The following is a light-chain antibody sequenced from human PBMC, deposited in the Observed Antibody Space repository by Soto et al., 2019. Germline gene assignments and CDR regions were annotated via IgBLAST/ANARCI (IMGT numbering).Light chain of an antibody. CDR2: GAS. Sequence: DIQMTQSPSSLSASVGDRVTITCQTSQSINTYLNWYQQKPGKAPKLLIYGASSLQSGVPLRFSGSGSGTDSTLTISSLEPEDFATYYCQESYSPLWGTCGQGTKVEIK. CDR1: QSINTY. V-gene: IGKV1-39*01. CDR3: QESYSPLWGT. J-gene: IGKJ1*01.